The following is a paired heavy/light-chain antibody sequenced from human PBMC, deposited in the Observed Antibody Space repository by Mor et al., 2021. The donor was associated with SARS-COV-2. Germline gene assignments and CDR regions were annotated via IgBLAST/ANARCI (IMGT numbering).Heavy chain of an antibody. V-gene: IGHV3-74*01. Sequence: EVQLVESGGGLVQPGGSLRLSCAASGFTFSSYWMHWVRQAPGKGLVWVSRINGDGSSTTYGDSVKGRFTISRDNAKNTLYLQMNSLRAEDTAVYYCARDFYYDSTNYYYDMDVWGQGTTVTVSS. CDR2: INGDGSST. J-gene: IGHJ6*02. CDR3: ARDFYYDSTNYYYDMDV. CDR1: GFTFSSYW. D-gene: IGHD3-22*01.
Light chain of an antibody. V-gene: IGKV3-11*01. Sequence: EIVLTQSPATLSLSPGERATLSCRASQRVSSYLAWYQQKPGQAPRLLIYDASNRATGIPARFSGSGSGTDFTLTISSLEPEDFAVYYCQQRSNWPPTFGGGTKVEIK. CDR3: QQRSNWPPT. CDR1: QRVSSY. J-gene: IGKJ4*01. CDR2: DAS.